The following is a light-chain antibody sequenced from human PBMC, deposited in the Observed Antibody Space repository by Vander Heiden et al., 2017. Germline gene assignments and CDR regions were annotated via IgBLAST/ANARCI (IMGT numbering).Light chain of an antibody. Sequence: DIQMTQSPSSLSASVGDRVTITCRASQSISSYLNWYQQKPGKAPKLLIYAESSLQSGVPSRFSGSGYGADFTLTISSRQPEEFAAYYCQQSDSTPPYTFGQGTKLEIK. J-gene: IGKJ2*01. CDR1: QSISSY. V-gene: IGKV1-39*01. CDR3: QQSDSTPPYT. CDR2: AES.